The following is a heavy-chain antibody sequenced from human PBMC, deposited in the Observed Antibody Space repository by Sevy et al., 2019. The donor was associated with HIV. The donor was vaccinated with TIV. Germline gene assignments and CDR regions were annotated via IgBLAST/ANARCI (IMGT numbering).Heavy chain of an antibody. D-gene: IGHD5-12*01. J-gene: IGHJ4*02. Sequence: GGSLRLSCSASGFTFSSYSMNWVRQAPGKGLEWVSSISSSSSDIYYADSVKGRFTISRDNAKNSLYLHMNSLRAEDTAVYYCARVAGERWLQNYVDYWGQGTLVTVSS. CDR3: ARVAGERWLQNYVDY. V-gene: IGHV3-21*01. CDR1: GFTFSSYS. CDR2: ISSSSSDI.